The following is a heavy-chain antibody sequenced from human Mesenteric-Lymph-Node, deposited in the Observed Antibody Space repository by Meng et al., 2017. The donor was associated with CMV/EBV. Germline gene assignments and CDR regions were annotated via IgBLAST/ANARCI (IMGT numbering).Heavy chain of an antibody. D-gene: IGHD6-6*01. CDR1: GYTFTSYG. J-gene: IGHJ4*02. Sequence: ASVKVSCKASGYTFTSYGISWVRQAPGQGLEWMGWISAYNGNTNYAQKLQGRVTMTTDTSTSTAYMELRSLRSDDTAVYYCARVLIAARPLSGLGYWGQGTLVTVSS. CDR3: ARVLIAARPLSGLGY. CDR2: ISAYNGNT. V-gene: IGHV1-18*01.